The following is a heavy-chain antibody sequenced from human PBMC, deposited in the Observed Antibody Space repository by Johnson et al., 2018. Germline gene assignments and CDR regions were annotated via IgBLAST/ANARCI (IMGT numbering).Heavy chain of an antibody. CDR1: GFTFDDYG. J-gene: IGHJ6*02. CDR3: AKDNAAAAAYYYYGMDV. D-gene: IGHD6-13*01. Sequence: EVQLVESGGGVVRPGGSLRLSCAASGFTFDDYGMSWVRQAPGEGLEWVSGINWNSGSIGYADSVKGRFTISGDNAKNSLYLQMNSLRAEDTALYYCAKDNAAAAAYYYYGMDVWGQGTTVTGSS. V-gene: IGHV3-20*04. CDR2: INWNSGSI.